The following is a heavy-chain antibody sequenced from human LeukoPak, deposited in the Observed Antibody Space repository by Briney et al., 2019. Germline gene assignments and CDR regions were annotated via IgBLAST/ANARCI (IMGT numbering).Heavy chain of an antibody. Sequence: SETLSLTCAVSGHSITSNNWWSWVRQPPGKGLEWIGEVYNSGSTNYQPSLKSRVTITVDKSNNQFSLKLTSVTAADTAVYYCARDSDLTGYFSRFYYGLVVWGKGTTVTVSS. CDR3: ARDSDLTGYFSRFYYGLVV. V-gene: IGHV4-4*02. D-gene: IGHD3-9*01. J-gene: IGHJ6*04. CDR2: VYNSGST. CDR1: GHSITSNNW.